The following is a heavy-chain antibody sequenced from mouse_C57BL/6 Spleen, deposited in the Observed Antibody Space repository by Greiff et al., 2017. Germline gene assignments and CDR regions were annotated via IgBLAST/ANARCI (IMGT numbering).Heavy chain of an antibody. CDR2: IHYDGSST. J-gene: IGHJ3*01. Sequence: EVQLVESEGGLVQPGSSMKLSCTASGFTFSDYYMAWVRQVPEKGLEWVANIHYDGSSTYYLDSLKSRFIISSDNAKNILYLQMRSMKSEDTDTDYCAREGRGYDGAWFAYWGQGTLVTVSA. CDR1: GFTFSDYY. CDR3: AREGRGYDGAWFAY. D-gene: IGHD2-2*01. V-gene: IGHV5-16*01.